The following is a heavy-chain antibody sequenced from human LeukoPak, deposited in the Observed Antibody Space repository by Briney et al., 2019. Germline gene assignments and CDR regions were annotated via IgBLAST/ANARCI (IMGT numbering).Heavy chain of an antibody. V-gene: IGHV4-59*08. D-gene: IGHD1-14*01. CDR3: AATIIAPPAAFDI. CDR2: IYYSGST. Sequence: SETLSLICTVSGGSISSYYWSWIRQPPGKGLEWIGYIYYSGSTNYNPSPKSRVTISVDTSKNQFSLKLSSVTAADTAVYYCAATIIAPPAAFDIWGQGTMVTVSS. J-gene: IGHJ3*02. CDR1: GGSISSYY.